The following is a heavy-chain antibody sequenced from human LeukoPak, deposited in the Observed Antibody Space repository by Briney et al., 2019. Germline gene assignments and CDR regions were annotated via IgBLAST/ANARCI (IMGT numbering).Heavy chain of an antibody. D-gene: IGHD5-18*01. CDR1: GFTFGDYA. V-gene: IGHV3-49*04. CDR2: IRSKAYRGTK. Sequence: GGSLSLSCTASGFTFGDYAMSWVRQAPGKGLEWVGFIRSKAYRGTKEYAASVKGRFTISRDDSKSIAYLQMNSLKTEDTALYYCTRDLYGGYSYGIFDYWGQGTLVSVSS. J-gene: IGHJ4*02. CDR3: TRDLYGGYSYGIFDY.